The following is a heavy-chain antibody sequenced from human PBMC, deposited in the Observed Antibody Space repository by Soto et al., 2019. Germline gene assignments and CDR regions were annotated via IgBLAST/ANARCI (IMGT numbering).Heavy chain of an antibody. CDR1: GYTFTNYA. V-gene: IGHV1-3*01. J-gene: IGHJ4*02. CDR2: INAGNGNT. D-gene: IGHD5-18*01. CDR3: ARVSGYYLPDY. Sequence: SVKVSCKASGYTFTNYAMHWVRQAPGQRLEWMGWINAGNGNTKYSQKFQGRVTITRDTSASTAYMELSSLRSEDTAVYYCARVSGYYLPDYWGQGTLVTVSS.